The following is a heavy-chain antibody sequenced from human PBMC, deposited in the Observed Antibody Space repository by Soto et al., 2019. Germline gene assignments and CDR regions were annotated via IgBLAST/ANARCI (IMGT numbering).Heavy chain of an antibody. Sequence: ASVKVSCKASGYTFTGYYMHWVRQAPGQGLEWMGWINPNSGGTNYAQKFQGWVTMTRDTSISTAYMELSRLRSDDTAVYYCAREGDTAMVKGSGMDVWGQGTTVTV. CDR2: INPNSGGT. CDR3: AREGDTAMVKGSGMDV. J-gene: IGHJ6*02. V-gene: IGHV1-2*04. D-gene: IGHD5-18*01. CDR1: GYTFTGYY.